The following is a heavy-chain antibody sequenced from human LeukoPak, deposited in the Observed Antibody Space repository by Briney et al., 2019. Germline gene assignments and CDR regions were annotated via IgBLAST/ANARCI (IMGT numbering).Heavy chain of an antibody. J-gene: IGHJ4*02. CDR2: ISSSGGTT. D-gene: IGHD1-26*01. CDR1: GFTFSSSA. CDR3: AHRLGVVGFRY. V-gene: IGHV3-23*01. Sequence: QPGGSLRLSCAASGFTFSSSAMSWVRQAPGKGLEWVSSISSSGGTTYYADSVKGRFTISRDNSKNTLYLQMNSLRAEDTATYYCAHRLGVVGFRYWGQGTLVTVSS.